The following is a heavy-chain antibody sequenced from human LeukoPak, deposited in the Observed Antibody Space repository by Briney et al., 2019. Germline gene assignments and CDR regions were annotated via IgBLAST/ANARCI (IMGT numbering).Heavy chain of an antibody. Sequence: ASVKVSCKASGYTFTSYGISWVRQAPGQGLEWMGWIITYNGNTNYAQKLQGRVTMTTDTSTSTAYMELRSLRSDDTAVYYCARVRDGYNDAYDIWGQGTMVTVPS. J-gene: IGHJ3*02. CDR3: ARVRDGYNDAYDI. CDR1: GYTFTSYG. D-gene: IGHD5-24*01. CDR2: IITYNGNT. V-gene: IGHV1-18*01.